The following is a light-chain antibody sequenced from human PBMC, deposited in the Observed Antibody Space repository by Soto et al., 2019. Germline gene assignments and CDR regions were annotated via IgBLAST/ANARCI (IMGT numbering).Light chain of an antibody. CDR3: QQSYSTFMYT. Sequence: DIQMTQSPSSLSASVGDRVTITCRASQSISSYLNWYQQKPGKAPKLLIYAASSLQSGVPSRFSGRGSGTDFTLTISSLQPEDFATYYCQQSYSTFMYTFGQGTKLEIK. V-gene: IGKV1-39*01. CDR1: QSISSY. CDR2: AAS. J-gene: IGKJ2*01.